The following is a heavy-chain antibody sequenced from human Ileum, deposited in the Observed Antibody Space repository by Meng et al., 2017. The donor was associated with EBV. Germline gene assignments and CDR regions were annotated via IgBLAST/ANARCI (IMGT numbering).Heavy chain of an antibody. CDR3: ARAHPVVYFFDY. V-gene: IGHV4-30-2*01. CDR2: IQHSGST. Sequence: QQPGSGLLNPSQPLPLPCPVSAVSISSGGHSWSLIRQPPGKGLEWIGDIQHSGSTYYNPSLKSRVTISVDRSRNQFSLKLSSVTAADTAVYYCARAHPVVYFFDYWGQGTLVTVSS. J-gene: IGHJ4*02. CDR1: AVSISSGGHS. D-gene: IGHD4-23*01.